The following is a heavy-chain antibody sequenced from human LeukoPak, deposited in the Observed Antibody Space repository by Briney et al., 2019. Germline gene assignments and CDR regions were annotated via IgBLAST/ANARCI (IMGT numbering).Heavy chain of an antibody. D-gene: IGHD1-20*01. J-gene: IGHJ4*02. V-gene: IGHV3-30*02. Sequence: PGGSLRLSCAASGFTFSSYGMHWVRQAPGKGLEWVAFIRYDGSNKYYADSVKGRFTISRDNAKNTLYLQMNSLRAEDTAVYYCARVITVLYYFDYWGQGTLVTVSS. CDR2: IRYDGSNK. CDR3: ARVITVLYYFDY. CDR1: GFTFSSYG.